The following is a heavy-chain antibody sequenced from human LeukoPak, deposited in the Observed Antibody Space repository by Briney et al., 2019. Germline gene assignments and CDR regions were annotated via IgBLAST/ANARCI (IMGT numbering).Heavy chain of an antibody. D-gene: IGHD3-10*01. J-gene: IGHJ3*02. Sequence: SETLSLTCTVSGGSISSSSYYWGWIRQPPGKGLEWIGSIYYSGRTYYNPSLKSRVTISVDTSKNQFSLKLSSVTAADTAVYYCARMRSVRSSFDIWGQGTMVTVSS. CDR3: ARMRSVRSSFDI. CDR1: GGSISSSSYY. CDR2: IYYSGRT. V-gene: IGHV4-39*07.